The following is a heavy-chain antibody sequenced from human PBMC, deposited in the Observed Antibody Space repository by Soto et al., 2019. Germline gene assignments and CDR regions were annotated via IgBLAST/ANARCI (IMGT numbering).Heavy chain of an antibody. CDR1: GFTFSSYS. J-gene: IGHJ5*02. V-gene: IGHV3-48*01. CDR2: ISSSSSTI. CDR3: ARECGDLNWLDP. D-gene: IGHD3-10*01. Sequence: EVQLVESGGGLVQPGGSLRLSCAASGFTFSSYSMNWVRQAPGKGLEWVSYISSSSSTIYYADSVKGRFTNSRYNAKNSLYRQTNSLRAEATAVYYCARECGDLNWLDPWRQGTLVTVSS.